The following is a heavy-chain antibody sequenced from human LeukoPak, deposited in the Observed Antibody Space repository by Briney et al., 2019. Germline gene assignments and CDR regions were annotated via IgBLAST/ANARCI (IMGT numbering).Heavy chain of an antibody. Sequence: SETLSLTCTISGGSISSYYWSWIRQPPGKGLEWIGYIYYTGSTNHNPSLKSRVTISVDTSKNQFSLKLSSVTAADTAVYYCARAYYDYVWGSYHNWFDPWGQGTLVTVSS. V-gene: IGHV4-59*12. CDR2: IYYTGST. D-gene: IGHD3-16*02. CDR3: ARAYYDYVWGSYHNWFDP. J-gene: IGHJ5*02. CDR1: GGSISSYY.